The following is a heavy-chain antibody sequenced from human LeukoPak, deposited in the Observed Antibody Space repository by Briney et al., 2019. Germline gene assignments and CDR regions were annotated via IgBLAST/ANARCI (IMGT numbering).Heavy chain of an antibody. Sequence: GGSLRLSCAASGFTFSSYGMHWVRQAPGKGLEWVAVIWYDGSNKYYADSVKGRFTISRDNSKNTLYLQMNSLRAEDTAVYYCARDRSPTVKYAFDIWGQGTMVTVSS. CDR2: IWYDGSNK. D-gene: IGHD4-17*01. CDR1: GFTFSSYG. V-gene: IGHV3-33*01. CDR3: ARDRSPTVKYAFDI. J-gene: IGHJ3*02.